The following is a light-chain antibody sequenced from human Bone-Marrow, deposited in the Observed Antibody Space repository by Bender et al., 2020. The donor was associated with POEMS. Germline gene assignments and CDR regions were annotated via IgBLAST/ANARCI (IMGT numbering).Light chain of an antibody. CDR2: GTS. Sequence: QSVLTQPPSVSGAPGQRVTISCTGSSANIGAGYAVHWYQQLPGTAPKLLIYGTSIRPSGVPDRFSGSKSGTSASLAITGLQAEDEGDYYCQAYDSSLSGGVFGGGTQLTVL. J-gene: IGLJ7*01. V-gene: IGLV1-40*01. CDR3: QAYDSSLSGGV. CDR1: SANIGAGYA.